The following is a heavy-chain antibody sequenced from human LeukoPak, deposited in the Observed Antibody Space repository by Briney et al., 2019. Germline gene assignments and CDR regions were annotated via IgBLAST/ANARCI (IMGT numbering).Heavy chain of an antibody. V-gene: IGHV3-53*01. J-gene: IGHJ4*02. CDR1: GFTFSSYW. CDR2: IYSGVGP. Sequence: QSGGSLRLSCAASGFTFSSYWMSWVRQAPGKGLEWVSFIYSGVGPHYSDSVKGRFTISRDDSKNTLYLQMNSLRAEDTAVYYCARRAGAYSHPYDYWGQGTLVTVSS. CDR3: ARRAGAYSHPYDY. D-gene: IGHD4/OR15-4a*01.